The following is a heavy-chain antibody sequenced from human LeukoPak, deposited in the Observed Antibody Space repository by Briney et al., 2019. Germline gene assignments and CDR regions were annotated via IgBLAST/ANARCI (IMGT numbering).Heavy chain of an antibody. D-gene: IGHD3-22*01. V-gene: IGHV3-21*01. J-gene: IGHJ4*02. Sequence: GGSLRLSCLASGYTFSSYSINWVRQAPGKGLEWVSSISVRSNYIYYADSVRGRFRISRDDARDSLYLQMDSLRAEDTAVYYCVRLRRNSDTSGFYYYYDFWGQGTLVTVSS. CDR3: VRLRRNSDTSGFYYYYDF. CDR2: ISVRSNYI. CDR1: GYTFSSYS.